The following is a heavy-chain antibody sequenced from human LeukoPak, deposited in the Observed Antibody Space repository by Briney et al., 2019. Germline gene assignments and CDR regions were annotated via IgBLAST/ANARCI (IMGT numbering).Heavy chain of an antibody. CDR3: ARDWYYYGSGSYPRNWFDP. CDR2: IYTSGST. CDR1: GGSISSYY. V-gene: IGHV4-4*07. Sequence: PSETLSLACTVSGGSISSYYWSWIRQPAGKGLEWIGRIYTSGSTNYNPSLKSRVTISVDTSKNQFSLKLSSVTAADTAVYYCARDWYYYGSGSYPRNWFDPWGQGTLVTVSS. J-gene: IGHJ5*02. D-gene: IGHD3-10*01.